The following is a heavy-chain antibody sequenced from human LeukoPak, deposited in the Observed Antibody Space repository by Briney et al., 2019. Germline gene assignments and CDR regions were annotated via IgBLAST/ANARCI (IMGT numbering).Heavy chain of an antibody. D-gene: IGHD6-13*01. CDR2: IYYSGST. CDR3: ARYRGIAATYYFDY. Sequence: SETLSLTCTVSGGSISSGGYYWSWIRQHPGKGLEWIGYIYYSGSTYYNPSLKSRITISVDTSKNQFPLKLSSVTAADTAVYYCARYRGIAATYYFDYWGQGTLVTVSS. V-gene: IGHV4-31*03. CDR1: GGSISSGGYY. J-gene: IGHJ4*02.